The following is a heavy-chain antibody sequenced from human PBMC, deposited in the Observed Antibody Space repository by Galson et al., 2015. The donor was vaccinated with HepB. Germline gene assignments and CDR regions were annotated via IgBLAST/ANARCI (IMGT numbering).Heavy chain of an antibody. CDR3: AKDGAYGESDAFDI. Sequence: SLRLSCAASGFSLSGYGMHWVRQAPGKGLEWVTVISDDGSKKYYADSVKGRFTISRDISKNTLYLQMNSLRAEDTAVYYCAKDGAYGESDAFDIWGQGTMVTVSS. V-gene: IGHV3-30*18. D-gene: IGHD4-17*01. J-gene: IGHJ3*02. CDR2: ISDDGSKK. CDR1: GFSLSGYG.